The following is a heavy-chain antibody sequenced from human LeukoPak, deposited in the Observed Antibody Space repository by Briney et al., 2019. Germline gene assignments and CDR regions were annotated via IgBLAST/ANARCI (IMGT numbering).Heavy chain of an antibody. CDR3: ARSSIIAAAGPYYFDY. CDR2: IIPIFGTA. D-gene: IGHD6-13*01. V-gene: IGHV1-69*06. CDR1: GGTFNSYA. Sequence: GASVKVSCKASGGTFNSYAISWVQQAPGQGLEWMGGIIPIFGTANYAQKFQGRVTITADKSTSTAYMELSSLRSEDTAVYYCARSSIIAAAGPYYFDYWGQGTLVTVSS. J-gene: IGHJ4*02.